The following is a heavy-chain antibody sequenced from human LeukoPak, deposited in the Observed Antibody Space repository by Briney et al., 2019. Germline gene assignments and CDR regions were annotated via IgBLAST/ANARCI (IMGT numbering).Heavy chain of an antibody. CDR3: ARGPILTGYSISDY. D-gene: IGHD3-9*01. J-gene: IGHJ4*02. V-gene: IGHV4-34*01. CDR1: GGSFSGYY. CDR2: INHSGST. Sequence: SETLSLTCAVYGGSFSGYYWSWIRQPPGKGLEWIGEINHSGSTNYNPSLKSRVTISVDTSKNQFSLKLSSVTAADTAVYYCARGPILTGYSISDYWGQGILVTVSS.